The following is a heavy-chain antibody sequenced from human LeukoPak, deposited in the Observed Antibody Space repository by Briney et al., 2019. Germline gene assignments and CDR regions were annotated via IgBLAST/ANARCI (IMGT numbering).Heavy chain of an antibody. J-gene: IGHJ5*02. V-gene: IGHV4-31*03. Sequence: SETLSLTCTVSGGSISSGGYYWSWIRQHPGKGLEWIGYIYYSGSTYYNPSLKSRVTISVDTSKNQFSLKLSSVTAADTAVYYCARAPHPRYNWFDPWGQGTLVTASS. CDR1: GGSISSGGYY. CDR2: IYYSGST. CDR3: ARAPHPRYNWFDP.